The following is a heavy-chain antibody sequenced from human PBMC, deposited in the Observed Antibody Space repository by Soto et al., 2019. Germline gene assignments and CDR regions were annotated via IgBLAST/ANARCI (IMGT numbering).Heavy chain of an antibody. D-gene: IGHD6-19*01. CDR2: IKSKIDGETT. Sequence: EAQLVESGGGLVKPGGSLRLSCAASGFTFSNVWMHWVRQAPGKGLEWVGRIKSKIDGETTDYAAPVKGRFSISRDDSKRTIYLQMNSLKTEDTAMYYCTPLALKYVSGWSDFSDWGPGTLVTVSS. CDR3: TPLALKYVSGWSDFSD. V-gene: IGHV3-15*07. CDR1: GFTFSNVW. J-gene: IGHJ4*02.